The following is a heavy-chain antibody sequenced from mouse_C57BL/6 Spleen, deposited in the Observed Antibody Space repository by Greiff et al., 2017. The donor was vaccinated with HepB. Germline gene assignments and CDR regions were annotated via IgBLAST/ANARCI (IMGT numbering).Heavy chain of an antibody. Sequence: QVQLKESGAELVRPGTSVKMSCKASGYTFTNYWIGWAKQRPGHGLEWIGDIYPGGGYTNYNEKFKGKATLTADKSSSTAYMQFSSLTSEDSAIYYCARSDYGNYGMDYWGQGTSVTVSS. J-gene: IGHJ4*01. V-gene: IGHV1-63*01. D-gene: IGHD2-1*01. CDR3: ARSDYGNYGMDY. CDR2: IYPGGGYT. CDR1: GYTFTNYW.